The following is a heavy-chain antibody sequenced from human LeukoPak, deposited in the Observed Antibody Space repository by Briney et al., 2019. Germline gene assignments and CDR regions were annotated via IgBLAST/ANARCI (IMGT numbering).Heavy chain of an antibody. J-gene: IGHJ4*02. Sequence: SVKVSCKXSGGTFSSYAISWVRQAPGQGLEWMGRIIPIFGTANYAQKFQGRVTITTDESTSTAYMELSSLRSEDTAVYYCARGRGIQLWLDYWGQGTLVTVSS. CDR1: GGTFSSYA. D-gene: IGHD5-18*01. CDR3: ARGRGIQLWLDY. CDR2: IIPIFGTA. V-gene: IGHV1-69*05.